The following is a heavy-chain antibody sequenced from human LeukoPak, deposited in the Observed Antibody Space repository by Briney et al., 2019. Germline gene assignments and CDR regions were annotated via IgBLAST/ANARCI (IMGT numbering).Heavy chain of an antibody. D-gene: IGHD2-15*01. CDR3: ARGPPNCSGGSCYSGQMAFDI. V-gene: IGHV4-39*07. J-gene: IGHJ3*02. CDR1: GGSISSSSYY. Sequence: SETLSLTCTVSGGSISSSSYYWGWIRQPPGKGLEWIGSIYYSGSTYYNPSLKSRVTISVDTSKNQFSLKLSSVTAADTAVYYCARGPPNCSGGSCYSGQMAFDIWGQGTMVTVSS. CDR2: IYYSGST.